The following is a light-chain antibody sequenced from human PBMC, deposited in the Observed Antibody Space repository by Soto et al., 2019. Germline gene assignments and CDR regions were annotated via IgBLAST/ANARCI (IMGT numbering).Light chain of an antibody. CDR3: QQYNNWPPLT. CDR2: GAS. J-gene: IGKJ4*01. CDR1: QTVSNNY. V-gene: IGKV3-20*01. Sequence: EIVLTQSPGTLSLSPGDRATLSCRASQTVSNNYLAWCQQKPGQAPRVIMYGASRRATGIPDRFSGGGSGTDFTLTISRLEPEDFAVYYCQQYNNWPPLTFGGGTKVEIK.